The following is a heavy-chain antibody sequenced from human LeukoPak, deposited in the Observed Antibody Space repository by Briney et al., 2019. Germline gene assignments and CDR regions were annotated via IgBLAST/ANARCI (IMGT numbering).Heavy chain of an antibody. CDR3: ARARSIEMATIMNYFDY. CDR1: GGSISSGSYY. CDR2: IYTSGST. J-gene: IGHJ4*02. Sequence: SETLSLTCTVSGGSISSGSYYWSWIRQPTGKGLEWIGRIYTSGSTNYNPSLKSRVTISVDTSKNQFSLKLSSVTAADTAVYYCARARSIEMATIMNYFDYWGQGTLVTVSS. V-gene: IGHV4-61*02. D-gene: IGHD5-24*01.